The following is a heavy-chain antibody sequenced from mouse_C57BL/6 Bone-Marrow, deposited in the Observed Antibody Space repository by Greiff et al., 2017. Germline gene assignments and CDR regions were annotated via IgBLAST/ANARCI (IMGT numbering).Heavy chain of an antibody. Sequence: VKLQESGPGLVQPSQSLSITCTVSGFSLTSYGVHWVRQSPGKGLEWLGVIWRGGSTDYNAAFMSRLSITKDNSKSQVFFKMNSLQADDTAIYYCAEIDGCYDYFDYWGQGTTLTVSS. J-gene: IGHJ2*01. CDR3: AEIDGCYDYFDY. CDR2: IWRGGST. CDR1: GFSLTSYG. D-gene: IGHD2-3*01. V-gene: IGHV2-5*01.